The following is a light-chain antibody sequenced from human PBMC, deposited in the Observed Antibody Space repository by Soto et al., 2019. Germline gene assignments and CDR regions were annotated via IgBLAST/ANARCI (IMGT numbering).Light chain of an antibody. V-gene: IGKV3-20*01. J-gene: IGKJ2*01. CDR1: QSVSASN. Sequence: EIVLTQSPGTLSLSPGERATLSCRASQSVSASNLAWYQQKPGQAPRLLIFDASTRATGIPDRFSGSGSGTDFTLTISRLEPQDVAIYYCQQYGSSPPYTFGQGTKLEIK. CDR3: QQYGSSPPYT. CDR2: DAS.